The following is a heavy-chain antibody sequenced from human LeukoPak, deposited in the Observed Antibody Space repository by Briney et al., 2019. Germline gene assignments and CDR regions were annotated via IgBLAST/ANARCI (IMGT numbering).Heavy chain of an antibody. CDR3: ARRLSHGGGAFDI. Sequence: SETLSLTCTVSGVSIRSYYWSWIRQPPGKGLEWIGYIYISGNTNYDPSLRSRVTMSGDTSKNQFSLKLSSVTAADTAVYYCARRLSHGGGAFDIWGQGTLVTVSS. J-gene: IGHJ3*02. D-gene: IGHD4-23*01. CDR1: GVSIRSYY. V-gene: IGHV4-4*09. CDR2: IYISGNT.